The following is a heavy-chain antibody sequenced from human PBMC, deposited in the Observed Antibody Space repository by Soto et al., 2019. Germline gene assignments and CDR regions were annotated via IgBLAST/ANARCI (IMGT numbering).Heavy chain of an antibody. CDR3: ARGDDAYKTGY. CDR2: IYYSDNT. CDR1: GVSVTNFY. J-gene: IGHJ4*02. D-gene: IGHD3-9*01. Sequence: SETLSLTCSVSGVSVTNFYWSWIRQSPGKGLEWIGYIYYSDNTNYNPSFKSRVTMSLDTSKNKFSLKLSSVTAADTAVYYCARGDDAYKTGYWGQGTLVTVSS. V-gene: IGHV4-59*02.